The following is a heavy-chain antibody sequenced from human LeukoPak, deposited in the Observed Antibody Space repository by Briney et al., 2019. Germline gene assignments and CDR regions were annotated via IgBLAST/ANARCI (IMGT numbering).Heavy chain of an antibody. V-gene: IGHV3-23*01. D-gene: IGHD4-17*01. CDR1: GFTFSSYS. Sequence: PGGSLRLSCAGSGFTFSSYSMNWVRQAPGRGLEWVSAVSGSGRTAYYADSVRGRFTISRDNSKNTLYLQMNSLRAEDTAVYYCAKSPNDYSDYPTLRSFGIWGQGTMVTVSS. CDR3: AKSPNDYSDYPTLRSFGI. J-gene: IGHJ3*02. CDR2: VSGSGRTA.